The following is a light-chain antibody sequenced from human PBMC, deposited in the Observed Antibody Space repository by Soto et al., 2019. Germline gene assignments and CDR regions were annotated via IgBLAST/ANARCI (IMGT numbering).Light chain of an antibody. V-gene: IGKV1-5*03. CDR3: QQYSTYSRT. J-gene: IGKJ1*01. CDR1: QSISSW. Sequence: DIQMTQSPSTLSASVGDRVTITCRASQSISSWLAWYHQKPGKAPKLLIYKASSLESGVPSRLSGSGSGTEFTLTISSLQPYDFATYYCQQYSTYSRTFGQGTKVEIK. CDR2: KAS.